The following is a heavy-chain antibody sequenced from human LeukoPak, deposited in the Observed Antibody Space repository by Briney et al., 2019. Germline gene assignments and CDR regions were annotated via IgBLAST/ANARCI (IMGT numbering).Heavy chain of an antibody. CDR3: ARDEKHGEYYFDY. CDR1: GFTFSSYA. J-gene: IGHJ4*02. Sequence: GALRLSCAASGFTFSSYAMHWVRQAPGKGLEWVAVISYDGSNKYYADSVKGRFTISRDNSKNTLYLQMNSLRAEDTAVYYCARDEKHGEYYFDYWGQGTLVTVSS. V-gene: IGHV3-30*04. CDR2: ISYDGSNK.